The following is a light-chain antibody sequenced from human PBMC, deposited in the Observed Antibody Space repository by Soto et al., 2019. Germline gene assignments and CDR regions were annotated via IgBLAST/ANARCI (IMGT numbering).Light chain of an antibody. CDR2: AAS. CDR3: HQYGSSLRT. CDR1: QSVSHTY. V-gene: IGKV3-20*01. J-gene: IGKJ1*01. Sequence: EIVLTQSPDTLSLFPGERATLSCRASQSVSHTYLAWYQQKPGQAPRPLISAASTRAPGTPDRFSGSGSGTDRTHTICRLAPEYFAINYCHQYGSSLRTFGQGTKVEIK.